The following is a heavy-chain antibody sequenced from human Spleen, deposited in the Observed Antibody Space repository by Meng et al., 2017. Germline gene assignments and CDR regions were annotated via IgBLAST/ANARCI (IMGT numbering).Heavy chain of an antibody. CDR2: INPNSGDT. Sequence: QVELVQSGPWGKKPGASVKVSCKASGYTFTAYFMHWVRQAPGQGLEWMGRINPNSGDTNYAQKYQGRVTMTRDTSISTAYMELSRLRSDDTAVYYCATYTSKTWFDPWGQGTLVTVSS. J-gene: IGHJ5*02. CDR3: ATYTSKTWFDP. CDR1: GYTFTAYF. V-gene: IGHV1-2*06.